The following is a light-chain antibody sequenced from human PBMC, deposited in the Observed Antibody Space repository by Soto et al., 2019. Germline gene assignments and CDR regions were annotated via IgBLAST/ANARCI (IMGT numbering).Light chain of an antibody. J-gene: IGKJ4*01. CDR1: QSVNNY. Sequence: ENGLTQSPATLSLSPGERATLSSRASQSVNNYLAWYQQKPGQAPRLLIYDTSDRATGIPDRFSGSGSGTDFSLTITRLEPEDSAMYYCQQYAYSPLNFGGGTKVDIK. V-gene: IGKV3-20*01. CDR2: DTS. CDR3: QQYAYSPLN.